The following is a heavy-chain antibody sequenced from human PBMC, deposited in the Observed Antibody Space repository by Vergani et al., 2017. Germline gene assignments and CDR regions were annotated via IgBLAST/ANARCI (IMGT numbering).Heavy chain of an antibody. Sequence: QVTLKESGPALVKPTQTLTLTCSLSGFSLSSGGMRVSWIRQPPGKALEWLARIEWDNTKVYSSSLKSRLFISKDIAKNEVVLTMTIMDPVDTATYYCARTSGRTIAGHSMACWFDSWGQGILVTVSS. CDR1: GFSLSSGGMR. V-gene: IGHV2-70*04. D-gene: IGHD2/OR15-2a*01. J-gene: IGHJ5*01. CDR2: IEWDNTK. CDR3: ARTSGRTIAGHSMACWFDS.